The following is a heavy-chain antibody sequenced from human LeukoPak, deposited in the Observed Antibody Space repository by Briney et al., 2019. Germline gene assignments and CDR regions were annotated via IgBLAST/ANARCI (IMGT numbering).Heavy chain of an antibody. CDR2: ISWNSGSI. D-gene: IGHD3-10*01. V-gene: IGHV3-9*01. J-gene: IGHJ5*02. CDR1: GFTFDDYA. CDR3: AAFTVVRGVMFDP. Sequence: GGSLRLSCAASGFTFDDYAMHWVRQAPGKGLEWVSGISWNSGSIGYADSVKGRFTISRDNAKNSLYLQMNSLRAEDTALYYCAAFTVVRGVMFDPWGQGTLVTVSS.